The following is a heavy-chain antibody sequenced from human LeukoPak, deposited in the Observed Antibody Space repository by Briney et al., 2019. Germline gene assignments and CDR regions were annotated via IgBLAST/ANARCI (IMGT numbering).Heavy chain of an antibody. CDR2: MNPNSGNT. D-gene: IGHD1-26*01. CDR3: ARDMDHVGATSAFDI. V-gene: IGHV1-8*03. Sequence: ASVKVSCKASGYTFTSYNINWVRQPTGQGLKWMGWMNPNSGNTGYAQKFQGRVTITRNTSISTAYMELSSLRSEDTAVYYCARDMDHVGATSAFDIWGQGTMVTVSS. J-gene: IGHJ3*02. CDR1: GYTFTSYN.